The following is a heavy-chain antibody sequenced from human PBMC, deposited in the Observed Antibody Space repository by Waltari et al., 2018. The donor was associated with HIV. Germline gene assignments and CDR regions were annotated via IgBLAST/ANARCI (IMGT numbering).Heavy chain of an antibody. J-gene: IGHJ6*02. CDR1: GFTFSSYG. Sequence: QVQLVESGGGVVQPGRSLRLSCAASGFTFSSYGMHWVRQAPGKGLEGVAIISYEGSNKYYAESVKGRFTISRDNSKNTLYLQMNSLRAEDTAVYYCAKDLRPTVTTPSRYYGMDVWGQGTTVTVSS. V-gene: IGHV3-30*18. D-gene: IGHD4-17*01. CDR3: AKDLRPTVTTPSRYYGMDV. CDR2: ISYEGSNK.